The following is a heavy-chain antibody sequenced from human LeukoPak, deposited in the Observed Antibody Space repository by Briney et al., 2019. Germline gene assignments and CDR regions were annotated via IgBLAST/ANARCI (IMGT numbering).Heavy chain of an antibody. CDR3: ARVHSGYDFAVGTVTYFDY. J-gene: IGHJ4*02. Sequence: KPSETLSLTCTVSGGSISSYYWSWIRQPAGKGLEWIGRIYTSGSTNYNPSLKSRVTMSVDTSKNQFSLKLSSVTAADTAVYYRARVHSGYDFAVGTVTYFDYWGQGTLVTVSS. V-gene: IGHV4-4*07. CDR2: IYTSGST. D-gene: IGHD5-12*01. CDR1: GGSISSYY.